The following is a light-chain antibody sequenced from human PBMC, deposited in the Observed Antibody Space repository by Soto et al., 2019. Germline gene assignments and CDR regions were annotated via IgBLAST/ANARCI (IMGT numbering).Light chain of an antibody. CDR1: QSISTY. CDR3: QHYNSYSGA. J-gene: IGKJ1*01. CDR2: KAS. Sequence: DIQMTQSPSSLSASVGDRVTITCRASQSISTYLNWYQQKPGKAPKVLIYKASTLKSGVPSRFSGSGSGTEFTLTISSLQPDDFATYYCQHYNSYSGAFGQGTKVDIK. V-gene: IGKV1-5*03.